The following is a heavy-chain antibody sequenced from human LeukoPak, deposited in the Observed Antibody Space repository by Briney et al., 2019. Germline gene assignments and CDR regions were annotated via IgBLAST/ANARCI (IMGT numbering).Heavy chain of an antibody. V-gene: IGHV1-2*02. Sequence: ASVKVSCKASGYTFTGYYIHWARQAPGQGLEWMGWIKPNSGGTNYAQKFQGRVTMTRDTSISTAYMELSRLRSDDTAVYYCARGSIVGATLDYFDYWGQGTLVTVSS. J-gene: IGHJ4*02. CDR3: ARGSIVGATLDYFDY. D-gene: IGHD1-26*01. CDR2: IKPNSGGT. CDR1: GYTFTGYY.